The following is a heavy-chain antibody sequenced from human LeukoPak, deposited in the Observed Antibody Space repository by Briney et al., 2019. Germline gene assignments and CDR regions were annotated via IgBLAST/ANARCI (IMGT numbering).Heavy chain of an antibody. D-gene: IGHD5-18*01. J-gene: IGHJ4*02. Sequence: GGSLRLSCAASRFTFSSHWMSWVRQAPGKGLEWVANIKKDGSEKYYVDSVKGRFTISRDNARPSLYLQMNSLRAEDTAVYYCARGLSGVTGYTYGRGIDYWGQGTLVTVSS. CDR2: IKKDGSEK. CDR1: RFTFSSHW. CDR3: ARGLSGVTGYTYGRGIDY. V-gene: IGHV3-7*01.